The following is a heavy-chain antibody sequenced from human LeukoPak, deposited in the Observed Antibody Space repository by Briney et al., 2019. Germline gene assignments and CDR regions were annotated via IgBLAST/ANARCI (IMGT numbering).Heavy chain of an antibody. CDR2: ISSHGGTT. J-gene: IGHJ4*02. V-gene: IGHV3-64D*09. CDR1: GFTFSSNT. CDR3: VKPYDY. Sequence: GGSLRLSCSVSGFTFSSNTMHWVRQAPGKGLEYVSAISSHGGTTYYSDSVKGRFTVSRDNSKNTLYLQMNSLRAEDTAVYYCVKPYDYWGQGTLVTVSS.